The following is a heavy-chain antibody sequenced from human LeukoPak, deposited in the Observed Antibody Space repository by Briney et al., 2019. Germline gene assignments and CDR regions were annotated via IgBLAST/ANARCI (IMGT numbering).Heavy chain of an antibody. CDR3: ARRAGAYSHPYDY. CDR1: GGSISSNS. V-gene: IGHV3-53*01. J-gene: IGHJ4*02. Sequence: ETLSLTCTVSGGSISSNSMSWVRQAPGKGLEWVSFIYSDNTHYSDSVKGRFTISRDNSKNTLYLQMNSLRAEDTAVYYCARRAGAYSHPYDYWGQGTLVTVSS. CDR2: IYSDNT. D-gene: IGHD4/OR15-4a*01.